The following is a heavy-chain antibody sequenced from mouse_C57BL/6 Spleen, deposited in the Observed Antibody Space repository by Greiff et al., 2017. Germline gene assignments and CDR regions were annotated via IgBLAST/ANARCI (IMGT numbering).Heavy chain of an antibody. D-gene: IGHD1-1*01. CDR2: IDPSDSYT. CDR1: GYTFTSYW. Sequence: QVQLQQPGAELVKPGASVKLSCKASGYTFTSYWMQWVKQRPGQGLEWIGEIDPSDSYTNYNQKFKGKATLTVDTSSSTAYMQLSSLTSEDSAVYDCARRTVVGTVDYWGQGTTLTVSS. J-gene: IGHJ2*01. V-gene: IGHV1-50*01. CDR3: ARRTVVGTVDY.